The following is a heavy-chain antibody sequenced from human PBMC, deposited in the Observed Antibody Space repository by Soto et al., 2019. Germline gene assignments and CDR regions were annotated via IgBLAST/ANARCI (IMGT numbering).Heavy chain of an antibody. CDR3: VRVGLRWYFDF. Sequence: QVQLQESGPGLVKPSGTLSLTCDVSRGSMKSGHWWSWVRQPPGKGLEWVGHIHRSGATNYNPSLRSRVAISLDESKDQFSLNLNSVTAADTAVYYCVRVGLRWYFDFWGRGTLVTVSS. J-gene: IGHJ2*01. CDR1: RGSMKSGHW. D-gene: IGHD3-16*01. CDR2: IHRSGAT. V-gene: IGHV4-4*02.